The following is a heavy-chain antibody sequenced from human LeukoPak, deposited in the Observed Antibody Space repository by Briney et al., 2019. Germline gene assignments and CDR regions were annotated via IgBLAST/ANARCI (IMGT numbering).Heavy chain of an antibody. Sequence: GGSLRLSCAASGFTFDDYGMSWVRQAPGKGPEWVSAINWNGGSTSYAASVKGRFTISRDNAKNTLYLQMNSLRAEDTAVYYCARDNYDILTGYSSPFDYWGQGTLVTVSS. CDR2: INWNGGST. CDR3: ARDNYDILTGYSSPFDY. J-gene: IGHJ4*02. CDR1: GFTFDDYG. D-gene: IGHD3-9*01. V-gene: IGHV3-20*04.